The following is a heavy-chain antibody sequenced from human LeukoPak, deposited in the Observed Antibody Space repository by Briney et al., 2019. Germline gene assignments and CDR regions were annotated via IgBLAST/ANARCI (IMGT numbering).Heavy chain of an antibody. CDR3: AKDKRGSGGPIDY. D-gene: IGHD3-10*01. CDR2: IRYDGSNK. Sequence: GGSLRLSCAASGFTFSSYGMHWVRQAPGKGLEWVAFIRYDGSNKYYADSVKGRFTISRDNSKNTLYLQMNSLRAEDTAVYYCAKDKRGSGGPIDYWGQGTLVTVSS. V-gene: IGHV3-30*02. CDR1: GFTFSSYG. J-gene: IGHJ4*02.